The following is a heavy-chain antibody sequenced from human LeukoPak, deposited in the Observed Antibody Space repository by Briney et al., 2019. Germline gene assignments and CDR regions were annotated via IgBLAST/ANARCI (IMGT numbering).Heavy chain of an antibody. J-gene: IGHJ4*02. D-gene: IGHD6-13*01. CDR3: ARKGHSSSWYGIRY. V-gene: IGHV1-8*01. CDR2: MNPNSGNT. Sequence: ASVKVSCKASGYTFTSYDINWVRQATGQGLEWMGWMNPNSGNTGYGQKFQGRVTMTRNTSISTAYMELSSLRSEDTAVYYCARKGHSSSWYGIRYWGQGTLVTVSS. CDR1: GYTFTSYD.